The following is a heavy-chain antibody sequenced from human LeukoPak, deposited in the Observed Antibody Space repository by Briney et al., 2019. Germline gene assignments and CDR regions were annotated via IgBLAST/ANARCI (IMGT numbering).Heavy chain of an antibody. Sequence: AASVKVSCMASGYTFTTYYIHWVRQAPGQGLEWMGIVNPSAGSTSYAQKFQGRVTMTRDTSTSTVYMELSSLRSEDTAVYYCARGGGTAVADRKSKFDDWGQGTLVTVSS. CDR3: ARGGGTAVADRKSKFDD. CDR2: VNPSAGST. J-gene: IGHJ4*02. V-gene: IGHV1-46*01. CDR1: GYTFTTYY. D-gene: IGHD6-19*01.